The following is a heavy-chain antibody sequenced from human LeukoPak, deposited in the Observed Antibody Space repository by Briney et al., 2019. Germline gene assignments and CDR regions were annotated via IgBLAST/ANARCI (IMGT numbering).Heavy chain of an antibody. CDR3: ARELTMVRGFDP. V-gene: IGHV4-39*07. J-gene: IGHJ5*02. CDR1: GGSISSYY. CDR2: IYYSGST. D-gene: IGHD3-10*01. Sequence: PSETLSLTCTVSGGSISSYYWSWIRQPPGKGLEWIGSIYYSGSTYYNPSLKSRVTISVDTSKNQFSLKLSSVTAADTAVYYCARELTMVRGFDPWGQGTLVTVSS.